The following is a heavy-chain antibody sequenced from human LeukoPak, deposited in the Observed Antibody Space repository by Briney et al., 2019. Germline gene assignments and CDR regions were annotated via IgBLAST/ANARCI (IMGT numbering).Heavy chain of an antibody. Sequence: PGGSLRLSCVASGFSFSSYGMHWVRQAPGKGLEWLAFIRYDGDFKYHVDSVRGRFTISRDNSKNTLYLQMNSLRPEDTGTYFCAKLREPYCTTTGCYEGYFDYWGQGSLVSVS. J-gene: IGHJ4*02. CDR3: AKLREPYCTTTGCYEGYFDY. CDR2: IRYDGDFK. CDR1: GFSFSSYG. V-gene: IGHV3-30*02. D-gene: IGHD2-2*01.